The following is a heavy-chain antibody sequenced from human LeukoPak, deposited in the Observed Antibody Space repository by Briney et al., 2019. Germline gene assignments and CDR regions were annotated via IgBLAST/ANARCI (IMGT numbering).Heavy chain of an antibody. CDR1: GGSISSGGYS. V-gene: IGHV4-30-2*03. CDR3: AGQVAAATLYYFDY. D-gene: IGHD6-13*01. Sequence: SETLSLTCAVSGGSISSGGYSWSWIRQPPGKGLEWIGYIYHSGSTYYNPSLKSRVTISVDTSKNQFSLKLSSVTAADTAVYYCAGQVAAATLYYFDYWGQGTLVTVSS. J-gene: IGHJ4*02. CDR2: IYHSGST.